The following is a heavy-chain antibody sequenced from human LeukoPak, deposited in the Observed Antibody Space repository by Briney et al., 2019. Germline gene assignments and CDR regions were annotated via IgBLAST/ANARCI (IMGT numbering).Heavy chain of an antibody. CDR3: ASSNGGKIVPFDY. J-gene: IGHJ4*02. CDR1: GDSITHFY. Sequence: SETLSLTCTVSGDSITHFYMSWIRQTPGKGLEWIGRIYTRGSTDYNPSLESRVTMSVDTSKNQFSLKLSSVTAADTAVYYCASSNGGKIVPFDYWGQGTLVTVSS. D-gene: IGHD4-23*01. V-gene: IGHV4-4*07. CDR2: IYTRGST.